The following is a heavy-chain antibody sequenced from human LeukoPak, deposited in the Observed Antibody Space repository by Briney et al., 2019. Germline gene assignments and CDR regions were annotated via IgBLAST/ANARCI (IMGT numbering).Heavy chain of an antibody. J-gene: IGHJ5*02. V-gene: IGHV3-74*01. CDR2: INSDGRST. D-gene: IGHD1-1*01. Sequence: GGSLRLSCGASGFTFSQYWMHWVRQVPGKGPVYVSDINSDGRSTYYAGFVKGRFTISRDNAKNTLYLQMNSLGAEDTAIYYCARGTNSWNDEGWFDPWRQGTLVTVSS. CDR3: ARGTNSWNDEGWFDP. CDR1: GFTFSQYW.